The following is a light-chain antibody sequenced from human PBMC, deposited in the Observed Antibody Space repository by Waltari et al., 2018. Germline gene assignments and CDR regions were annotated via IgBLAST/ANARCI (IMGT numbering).Light chain of an antibody. CDR1: TSHVGNYDL. J-gene: IGLJ3*02. V-gene: IGLV2-23*02. Sequence: QSALTQPASVSGSPGQSITISCTGTTSHVGNYDLVSWYQQPPGKAPKLIISEVNKRPSGISDRFSGSKSGNTASLTISGLLTEDEADYYCCSYAGSSTVMFGGGTKLTVL. CDR2: EVN. CDR3: CSYAGSSTVM.